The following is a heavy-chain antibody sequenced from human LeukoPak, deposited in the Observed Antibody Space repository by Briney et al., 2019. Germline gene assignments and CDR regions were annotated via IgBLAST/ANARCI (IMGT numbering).Heavy chain of an antibody. CDR1: GFDFTTHA. J-gene: IGHJ4*02. CDR3: ARDPPGSGFSLDY. Sequence: GGFLRLSCAASGFDFTTHAMHWVRQAPGKGLEWVAFIWADGSRADYADSVKGRFTISRDRSKYTVYLQMNSLGAEDTAVYYCARDPPGSGFSLDYWGQGTPVTVSS. CDR2: IWADGSRA. D-gene: IGHD3-22*01. V-gene: IGHV3-33*01.